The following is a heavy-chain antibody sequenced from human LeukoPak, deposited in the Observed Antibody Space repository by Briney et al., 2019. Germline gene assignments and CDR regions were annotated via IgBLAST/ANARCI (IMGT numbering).Heavy chain of an antibody. CDR3: ARQDVTTIFGVVIICYFDY. V-gene: IGHV4-39*01. CDR1: GGSISSSSYY. J-gene: IGHJ4*02. CDR2: IYYSGST. Sequence: PSETLSLTCTVSGGSISSSSYYWGWIRQPPGKGLEWIGSIYYSGSTYYNPSLKSRVTISVDTSKNQFSLKLSSVTAADTAVYYRARQDVTTIFGVVIICYFDYWGQGTLVTVSS. D-gene: IGHD3-3*01.